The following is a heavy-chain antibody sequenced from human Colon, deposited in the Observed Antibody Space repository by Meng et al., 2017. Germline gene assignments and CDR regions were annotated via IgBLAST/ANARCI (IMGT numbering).Heavy chain of an antibody. D-gene: IGHD3-22*01. J-gene: IGHJ4*02. CDR1: GGSFTNYNW. CDR3: ARDFHSTMTVFDS. CDR2: IFHAGNT. V-gene: IGHV4-4*02. Sequence: QLSESGAGLVKPAGTVTVPCQASGGSFTNYNWWSWVRHPPGGGLGWIGEIFHAGNTNYNPSLKGRVTMSIDKSKNQFSLALTSVTAADTAVYYCARDFHSTMTVFDSWGQGTLVTVSS.